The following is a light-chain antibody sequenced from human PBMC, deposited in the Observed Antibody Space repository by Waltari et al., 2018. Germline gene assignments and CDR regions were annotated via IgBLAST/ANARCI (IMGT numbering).Light chain of an antibody. J-gene: IGKJ1*01. CDR3: QHYVRLPAT. V-gene: IGKV3-20*01. CDR1: QGVGTA. Sequence: CRASQGVGTAVAWYQQKRGQAPRLLIYGTFSRATGIPDRFSGSGSGTDFSLTISRLEPEDYAVYYCQHYVRLPATFGQGTKVEIK. CDR2: GTF.